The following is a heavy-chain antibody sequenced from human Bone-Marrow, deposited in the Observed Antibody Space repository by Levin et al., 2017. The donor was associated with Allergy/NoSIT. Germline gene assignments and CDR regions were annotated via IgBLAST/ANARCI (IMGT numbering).Heavy chain of an antibody. Sequence: GGSLRLSCAASGFTFRSYIMNWVRQAPGKGLQWVSYISGSGSYIYYADSVRGRFTISRDNARNSLYLQMNSLRVEDTAVYYCARLPLDGESSDWGADYYGLDVWGQGTTVTVSS. CDR3: ARLPLDGESSDWGADYYGLDV. J-gene: IGHJ6*02. CDR1: GFTFRSYI. D-gene: IGHD6-19*01. V-gene: IGHV3-21*01. CDR2: ISGSGSYI.